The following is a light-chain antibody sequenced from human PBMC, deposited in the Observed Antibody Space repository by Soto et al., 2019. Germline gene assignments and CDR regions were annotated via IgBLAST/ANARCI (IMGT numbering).Light chain of an antibody. J-gene: IGKJ1*01. Sequence: DNKMTQSPSTLSASVGDRVTITCRASQSISSWLAWYQQKPGKAPKLLIYKASSLESGVPSRFSGSGSGTAFTRPISSLQPDDFATYYCQHLWTFGQGTKVDIK. V-gene: IGKV1-5*03. CDR2: KAS. CDR3: QHLWT. CDR1: QSISSW.